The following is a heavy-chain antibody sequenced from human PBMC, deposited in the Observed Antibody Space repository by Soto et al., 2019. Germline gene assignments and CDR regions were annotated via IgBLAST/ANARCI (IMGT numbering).Heavy chain of an antibody. D-gene: IGHD3-3*01. J-gene: IGHJ6*02. CDR2: INHSGST. Sequence: SETLSLTCAVYGGSFSGYYWSWIRQPPGKGLEWIGEINHSGSTNYNPSLKSRVTISVDTSKNQFSLKLSSVTAADTAVYYCARGLVTPYYDFWSGYPKGYYYGMDVWGQGTTVTVSS. V-gene: IGHV4-34*01. CDR3: ARGLVTPYYDFWSGYPKGYYYGMDV. CDR1: GGSFSGYY.